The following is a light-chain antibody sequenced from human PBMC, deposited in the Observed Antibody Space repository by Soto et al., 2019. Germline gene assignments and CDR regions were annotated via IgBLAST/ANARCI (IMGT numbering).Light chain of an antibody. CDR2: GAS. Sequence: EIVMTQSPATLSMSPGERATLSCRASQSVYSNLAWYQQKPGQAPRLLIYGASTRGTGIPARFSGSGSGTEFTLTISSLESEDFAIYYCQQYNKWPLTVGGGTKVEIK. CDR3: QQYNKWPLT. V-gene: IGKV3-15*01. J-gene: IGKJ4*01. CDR1: QSVYSN.